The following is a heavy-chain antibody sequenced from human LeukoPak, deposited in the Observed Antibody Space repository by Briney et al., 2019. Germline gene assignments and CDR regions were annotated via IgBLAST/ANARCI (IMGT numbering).Heavy chain of an antibody. CDR2: ISGSGGNT. J-gene: IGHJ4*02. CDR3: ANPPTVTSFDN. D-gene: IGHD4-11*01. CDR1: GFTFSNYA. Sequence: PGRSLRLSCAASGFTFSNYAMSWVRQAPGKGLEWVSSISGSGGNTYYADSVKGRFTISRDNSKNTLHLQMNSLRAEDTAIYYCANPPTVTSFDNWGQGTLVAVSS. V-gene: IGHV3-23*01.